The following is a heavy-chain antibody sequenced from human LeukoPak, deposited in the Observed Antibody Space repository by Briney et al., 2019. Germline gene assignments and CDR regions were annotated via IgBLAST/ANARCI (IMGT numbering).Heavy chain of an antibody. CDR1: GYRFTSYW. V-gene: IGHV5-51*01. D-gene: IGHD5-18*01. CDR3: ARGRGYSYGPFDY. J-gene: IGHJ4*02. CDR2: IYPGDSDT. Sequence: GESLKISCQGSGYRFTSYWIGWVRQMPAKGLEWMGIIYPGDSDTRNRPSFQGQVTISADKSISTAYLQWSSLKASDTAMYYCARGRGYSYGPFDYWGQGTLVTVSS.